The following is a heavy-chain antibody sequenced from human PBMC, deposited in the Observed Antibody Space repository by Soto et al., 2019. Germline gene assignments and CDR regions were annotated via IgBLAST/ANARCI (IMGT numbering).Heavy chain of an antibody. CDR2: IYPGDSDT. J-gene: IGHJ3*02. D-gene: IGHD4-17*01. CDR3: ARKASGEYFVGFDI. Sequence: PGESLKISCKGSGCNFTNSWIGWVRQMPGKGLEWMGFIYPGDSDTRYSPSFQGHVTISVDKSISTAHLQWSNLKAPDTAMYYCARKASGEYFVGFDIWGQRTMVTVSS. CDR1: GCNFTNSW. V-gene: IGHV5-51*01.